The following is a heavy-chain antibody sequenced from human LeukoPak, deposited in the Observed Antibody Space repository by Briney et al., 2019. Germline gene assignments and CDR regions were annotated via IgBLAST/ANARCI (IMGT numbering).Heavy chain of an antibody. J-gene: IGHJ4*02. V-gene: IGHV1-2*02. CDR3: ARASGRATITFFDY. CDR1: GYTFTGYY. D-gene: IGHD5-24*01. CDR2: INPNSGGT. Sequence: ASVKVSCKASGYTFTGYYIHWVRQAPGQGLEWMGWINPNSGGTNYAQKFQGRVTMTRDTSISTAYMELSRLRSDDTAVYYCARASGRATITFFDYWGQGTLVTVSS.